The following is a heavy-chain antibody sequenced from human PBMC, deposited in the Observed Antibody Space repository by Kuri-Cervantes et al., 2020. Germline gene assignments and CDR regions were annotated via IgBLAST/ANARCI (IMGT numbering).Heavy chain of an antibody. V-gene: IGHV3-30-3*01. CDR3: AKDPSRTGGSLNYFDY. D-gene: IGHD2-15*01. CDR2: ISYDGSNK. Sequence: GESLKISCAASGFTFSSYAMHWVRQAPGKGLEWVAVISYDGSNKYYADSVKGRFTISRDNSKNTLYLQMNSLRAEDTAVYYCAKDPSRTGGSLNYFDYWGQGTLVTASS. CDR1: GFTFSSYA. J-gene: IGHJ4*02.